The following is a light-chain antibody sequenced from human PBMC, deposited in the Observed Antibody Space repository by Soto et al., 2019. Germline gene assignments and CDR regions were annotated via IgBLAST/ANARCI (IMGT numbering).Light chain of an antibody. V-gene: IGKV1-5*01. CDR3: QQYNSYPRPLFT. J-gene: IGKJ3*01. CDR2: DAS. CDR1: QSISSW. Sequence: DIQMTQSPSTLSASVGDRVTITCRASQSISSWLAWYQQKPGKAPKLLIYDASSLESGVPSRFSGRGSGTEFTLTISSLQPDDFATYYCQQYNSYPRPLFTFGPGTKVDIK.